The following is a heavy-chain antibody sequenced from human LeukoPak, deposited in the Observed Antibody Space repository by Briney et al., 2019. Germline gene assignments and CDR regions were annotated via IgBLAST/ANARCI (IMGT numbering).Heavy chain of an antibody. CDR2: IYSGGSA. CDR1: GFTVSRSY. CDR3: ARGGGCSGTNCYIDAFDI. Sequence: GGSLRLSCAASGFTVSRSYLTWVRQAPGKGLDWVSIIYSGGSASYADSVRGRFTISRDKTKNTLYLQMNSLRAEDTAVYYCARGGGCSGTNCYIDAFDIWGQGTVVTVSS. J-gene: IGHJ3*02. D-gene: IGHD2-2*01. V-gene: IGHV3-66*02.